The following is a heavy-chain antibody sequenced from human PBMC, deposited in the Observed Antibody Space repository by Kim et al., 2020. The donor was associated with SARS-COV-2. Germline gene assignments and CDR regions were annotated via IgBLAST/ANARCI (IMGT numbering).Heavy chain of an antibody. CDR1: GGSFSGYY. J-gene: IGHJ4*02. CDR3: ARGRSGSCLDY. D-gene: IGHD1-26*01. CDR2: INHSGST. V-gene: IGHV4-34*01. Sequence: SETLSLTCAVYGGSFSGYYWSWIRQPPGKGLEWIGEINHSGSTNYNPSLKSRVTISVDTSKNQFSLKLSSVTAADTAVYYCARGRSGSCLDYWGQGTLVTVSS.